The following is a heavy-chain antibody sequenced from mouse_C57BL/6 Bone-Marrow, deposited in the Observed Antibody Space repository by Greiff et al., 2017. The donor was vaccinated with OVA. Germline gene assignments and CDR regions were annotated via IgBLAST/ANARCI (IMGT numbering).Heavy chain of an antibody. V-gene: IGHV1-15*01. CDR2: IDPETGCT. CDR3: TRGYRNYYAMDD. D-gene: IGHD2-5*01. Sequence: QVQLQQSGAELVRPGASVTLSCKASGYTFTDYEMHWVQQTPVHGLEWIGAIDPETGCTAYNQKFKGKSILPADKSSSTAYMELRSLTSEDSAVYYCTRGYRNYYAMDDWGQGTSVTVSS. J-gene: IGHJ4*01. CDR1: GYTFTDYE.